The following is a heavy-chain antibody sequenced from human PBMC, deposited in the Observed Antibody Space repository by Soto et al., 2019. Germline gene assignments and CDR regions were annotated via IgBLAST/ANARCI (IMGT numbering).Heavy chain of an antibody. J-gene: IGHJ5*02. V-gene: IGHV3-33*01. Sequence: GGSLRLSCAASGFSFRSYGMTWVRQAPGKGLEWVAVIWHDGNNKYHADSVQGRFTVSRDNSKNTLYLQMNSLTPEDTAVYYCAREASVAALNWFDPWGQGTLVTVSS. CDR3: AREASVAALNWFDP. CDR1: GFSFRSYG. D-gene: IGHD6-6*01. CDR2: IWHDGNNK.